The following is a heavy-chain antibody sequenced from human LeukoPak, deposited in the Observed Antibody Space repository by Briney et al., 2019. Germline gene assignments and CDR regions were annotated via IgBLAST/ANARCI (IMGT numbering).Heavy chain of an antibody. J-gene: IGHJ6*02. Sequence: GGSLRLSCAAPGFSFKDYAMHWVRHIPGKGLEWASAISWNGGSTAYADSVKGRFTISRDNAKNSLFLQLSNLRPEDTALYYCAKHLRATNTFTFFGLDVWGQGTTVTVSS. V-gene: IGHV3-9*01. CDR2: ISWNGGST. D-gene: IGHD1-26*01. CDR1: GFSFKDYA. CDR3: AKHLRATNTFTFFGLDV.